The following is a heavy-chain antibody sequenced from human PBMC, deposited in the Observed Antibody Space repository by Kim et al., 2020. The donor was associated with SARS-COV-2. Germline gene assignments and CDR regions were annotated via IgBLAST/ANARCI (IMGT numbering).Heavy chain of an antibody. V-gene: IGHV3-43*02. CDR3: AKDSSRGYYYDSSGLPPDS. J-gene: IGHJ4*02. CDR1: GFTFDDYA. CDR2: ISGDGGST. Sequence: GGSLRLSCAASGFTFDDYAMHWVRQAPGKGLEWVSLISGDGGSTYYADSVKGRFTISRDNSKNSLYLQMNSLRTEDTALYYCAKDSSRGYYYDSSGLPPDSWGQGTLVTVSS. D-gene: IGHD3-22*01.